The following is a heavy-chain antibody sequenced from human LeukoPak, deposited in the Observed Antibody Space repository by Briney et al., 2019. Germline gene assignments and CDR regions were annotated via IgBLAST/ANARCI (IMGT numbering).Heavy chain of an antibody. V-gene: IGHV1-46*01. D-gene: IGHD3-22*01. CDR3: ARETYYYDSSGYREPSRFDY. CDR1: GYTFTSNY. CDR2: ISPSGGST. J-gene: IGHJ4*02. Sequence: ASVKVSCKAFGYTFTSNYMHWVRQAPGQGPEWMGVISPSGGSTTYAQKFQGRVTITADESTSTAYMELSSLRSEDTAVYYCARETYYYDSSGYREPSRFDYWGQGTLVTVSS.